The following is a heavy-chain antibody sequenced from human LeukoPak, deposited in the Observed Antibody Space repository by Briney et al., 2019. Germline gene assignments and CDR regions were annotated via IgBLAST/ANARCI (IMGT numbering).Heavy chain of an antibody. V-gene: IGHV4-34*01. CDR1: GGSFSGYY. CDR3: AREATFGGATRSGDDI. D-gene: IGHD3-16*01. CDR2: INHSGST. J-gene: IGHJ3*02. Sequence: SETLSLTCAVYGGSFSGYYWSWIRQPPGKGLEWIGEINHSGSTNYNPSLKSRVTISVDTSKNQFSLKLSSVTAADTAVYYCAREATFGGATRSGDDIWGQGTMVTVSS.